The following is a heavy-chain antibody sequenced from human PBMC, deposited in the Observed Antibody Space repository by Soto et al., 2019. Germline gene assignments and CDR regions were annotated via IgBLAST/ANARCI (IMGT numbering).Heavy chain of an antibody. CDR1: GFTFSYYG. CDR3: ARDVTMVRGVVIGAADY. Sequence: PGGSLRLSCAASGFTFSYYGMLWVRQAPGKGLEWVAIISYDGSNKYYADSVKGRFTISRDDSKNTLSLQMNSLTAEDTAVYYCARDVTMVRGVVIGAADYWGQGTLVTVSS. V-gene: IGHV3-33*05. CDR2: ISYDGSNK. J-gene: IGHJ4*02. D-gene: IGHD3-10*01.